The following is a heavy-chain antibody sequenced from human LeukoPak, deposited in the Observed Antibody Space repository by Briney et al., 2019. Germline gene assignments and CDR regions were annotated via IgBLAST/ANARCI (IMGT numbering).Heavy chain of an antibody. CDR2: ISYDGSNK. CDR3: AKHAIYGDYFRY. D-gene: IGHD4-17*01. CDR1: GFTFSSYA. V-gene: IGHV3-30-3*01. J-gene: IGHJ4*02. Sequence: GGSLRLSCAASGFTFSSYAMHWVRQAPGKGLEWVAVISYDGSNKYYADSVKGRFTISRDNSKNTLYLQMNSLRAEDTAVYYCAKHAIYGDYFRYWGQGTLVTVSS.